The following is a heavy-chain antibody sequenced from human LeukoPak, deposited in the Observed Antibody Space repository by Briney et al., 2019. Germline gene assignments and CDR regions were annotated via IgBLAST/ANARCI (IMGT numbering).Heavy chain of an antibody. V-gene: IGHV3-23*01. CDR1: GFTFNNFA. Sequence: GGSLRLSCAASGFTFNNFAMSWVRQAPGKGLEWVSASGSGGSTYYADSVKGRFTISRDNSKNTLYLQMNSLRAEDTAVYYCAELGITMIGGVWGKGTTVTISS. CDR2: SGSGGST. J-gene: IGHJ6*04. D-gene: IGHD3-10*02. CDR3: AELGITMIGGV.